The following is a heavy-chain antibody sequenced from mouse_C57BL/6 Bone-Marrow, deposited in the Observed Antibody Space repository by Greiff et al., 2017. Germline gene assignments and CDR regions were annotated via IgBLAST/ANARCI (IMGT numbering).Heavy chain of an antibody. J-gene: IGHJ1*01. CDR3: ARDYYGSSYWYFDV. CDR1: GFTFSDFY. Sequence: EVKLMESGGGLVQPGGSLRLSCATSGFTFSDFYMEWVRQPPGKRLEWIAASRNKANDYTTEYSASVKGRFIVSGDTSQSILYLQMNALRAEDTAIYYGARDYYGSSYWYFDVWGAGTTVTVSS. CDR2: SRNKANDYTT. V-gene: IGHV7-1*02. D-gene: IGHD1-1*01.